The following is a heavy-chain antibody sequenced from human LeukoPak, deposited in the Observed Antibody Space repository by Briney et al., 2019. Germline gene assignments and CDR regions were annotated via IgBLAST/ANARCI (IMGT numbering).Heavy chain of an antibody. CDR1: GGSISSSSYY. CDR2: IYYSGST. V-gene: IGHV4-39*01. J-gene: IGHJ5*02. D-gene: IGHD2-15*01. Sequence: PSETLSLTCTVSGGSISSSSYYWGWIRQPPGKGLEWIGSIYYSGSTYYNPSLKSRVTISVDTSKNQFSLKLSSVTAADTVVYYCARLRLVVVAASDEFDPWGQGTLVTVSS. CDR3: ARLRLVVVAASDEFDP.